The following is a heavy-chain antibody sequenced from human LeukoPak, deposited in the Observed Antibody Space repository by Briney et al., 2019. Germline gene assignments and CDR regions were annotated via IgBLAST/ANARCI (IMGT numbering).Heavy chain of an antibody. V-gene: IGHV4-31*03. J-gene: IGHJ6*04. CDR2: IYYSGST. Sequence: SQTLSLTCTVSGGSISNGGYYWSWIRQHPGKGLEWIGYIYYSGSTYYNPSLKSRVTISVDTSKNQFSLKLSSVTAADTAVYYCARDTRGYYGMDVWGKGTTVTVSS. D-gene: IGHD1-1*01. CDR1: GGSISNGGYY. CDR3: ARDTRGYYGMDV.